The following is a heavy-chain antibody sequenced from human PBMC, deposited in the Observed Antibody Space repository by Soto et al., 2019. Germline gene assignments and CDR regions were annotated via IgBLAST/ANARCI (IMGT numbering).Heavy chain of an antibody. CDR1: GFTFSSYA. CDR3: ANAVSIVLMVYAPLY. V-gene: IGHV3-23*01. CDR2: ISGSGGST. J-gene: IGHJ4*02. Sequence: EVQLLESGGGLVQPGGSLRLSCAASGFTFSSYAMSWVRPAPGKGLEWVSAISGSGGSTYYADSVKGRFTISRDNSKNTLYLQMNSLRAEDTAVYYCANAVSIVLMVYAPLYWGQGTLVTVSS. D-gene: IGHD2-8*01.